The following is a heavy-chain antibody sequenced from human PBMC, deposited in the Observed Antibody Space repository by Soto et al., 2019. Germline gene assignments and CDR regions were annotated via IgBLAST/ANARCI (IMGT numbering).Heavy chain of an antibody. D-gene: IGHD3-16*01. J-gene: IGHJ4*02. CDR3: AREVHVPPPAFVY. V-gene: IGHV1-69*19. CDR2: ISPMFGAA. CDR1: GGTFNTYA. Sequence: QVQLVQSGAEMKKPGSSVKVSCQSSGGTFNTYAMNWVRQAPGQGPEWMGDISPMFGAANYAPKFQGRVTITADESTGTSYLQLTSLPSEDTAIYFCAREVHVPPPAFVYWGQGTLVTLSS.